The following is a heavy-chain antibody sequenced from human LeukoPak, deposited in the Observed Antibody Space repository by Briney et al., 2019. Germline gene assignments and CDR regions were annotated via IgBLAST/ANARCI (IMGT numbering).Heavy chain of an antibody. D-gene: IGHD5-18*01. CDR3: ARVRGYSYGPDFPYYYYYGMDV. CDR2: IYYSGST. J-gene: IGHJ6*02. V-gene: IGHV4-59*12. Sequence: SETLSLTCTVSGGSISSYYWSWIRQPPGKGLEWIGYIYYSGSTNYNPSLKSRVTISVDTSKNQFSLKLSSVTAADTAVYYCARVRGYSYGPDFPYYYYYGMDVWGQGTTVTVSS. CDR1: GGSISSYY.